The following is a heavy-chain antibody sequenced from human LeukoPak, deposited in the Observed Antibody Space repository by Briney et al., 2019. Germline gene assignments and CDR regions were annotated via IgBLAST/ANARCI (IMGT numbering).Heavy chain of an antibody. CDR3: ARDFYGGYDLSYYYYGMDV. CDR1: GGTFSSYA. V-gene: IGHV1-69*01. Sequence: SVGLSRKASGGTFSSYAISWVRQAPGQGLEWMGGIIPIFGTANYAQKFQGRVTITADESTSTAYMELSSLRSEDTAVYYCARDFYGGYDLSYYYYGMDVWGQEAMAAVSS. CDR2: IIPIFGTA. D-gene: IGHD5-12*01. J-gene: IGHJ6*02.